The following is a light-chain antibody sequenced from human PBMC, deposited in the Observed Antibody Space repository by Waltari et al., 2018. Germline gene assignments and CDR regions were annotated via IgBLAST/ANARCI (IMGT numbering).Light chain of an antibody. J-gene: IGKJ1*01. V-gene: IGKV3-11*01. Sequence: EIVLTQSPATLSLSPGDSATLSCSASQSVSSYLAWYQQKPGQAPRLLIDDASNRATGIPARFSGSGSGTDFTLTISSLEPEDFAVYYCQQRSNWWTFGQGTKVEIK. CDR2: DAS. CDR1: QSVSSY. CDR3: QQRSNWWT.